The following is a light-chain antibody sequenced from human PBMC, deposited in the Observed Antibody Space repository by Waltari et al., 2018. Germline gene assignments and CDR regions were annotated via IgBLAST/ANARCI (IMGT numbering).Light chain of an antibody. Sequence: DIQMTQSPSSQSASVGDRFTITCRASQSITTFLNWYQQKPGKAPKLLSYGASSLQSGVPSRFSGSGSGTDFTLTISSLQVEDFATYYCQQSYSSPYTFGQGTNLEIK. CDR3: QQSYSSPYT. V-gene: IGKV1-39*01. J-gene: IGKJ2*01. CDR1: QSITTF. CDR2: GAS.